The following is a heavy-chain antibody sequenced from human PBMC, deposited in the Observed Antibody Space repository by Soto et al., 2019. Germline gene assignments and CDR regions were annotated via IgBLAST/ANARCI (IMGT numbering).Heavy chain of an antibody. V-gene: IGHV4-31*03. D-gene: IGHD3-22*01. CDR2: IYYSGST. CDR1: GGSISSGGYY. Sequence: QVQLQESGPGLVKPSQTLSLTCTVSGGSISSGGYYWSWIRQHPGKGLEWIGYIYYSGSTYYNPSLESRVTLSVDTSKNQFSLKLSSVTAADTAVYYCAGGSSGYYQELQHWGQGTLVTVSS. J-gene: IGHJ1*01. CDR3: AGGSSGYYQELQH.